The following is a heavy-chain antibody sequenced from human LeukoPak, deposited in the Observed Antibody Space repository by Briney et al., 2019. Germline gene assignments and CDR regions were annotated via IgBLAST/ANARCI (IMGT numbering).Heavy chain of an antibody. V-gene: IGHV3-30-3*01. Sequence: GGSLRLSCAASGFTFSNYAMQWVRQAPGKGLEWVAVISYDGTNKYYADSVKGRFTISRDNSKNTVYLQMNSLSAEDMAVYYCTTRYSSSWYWDYWGQGTLVTVSS. CDR2: ISYDGTNK. D-gene: IGHD6-13*01. CDR3: TTRYSSSWYWDY. J-gene: IGHJ4*02. CDR1: GFTFSNYA.